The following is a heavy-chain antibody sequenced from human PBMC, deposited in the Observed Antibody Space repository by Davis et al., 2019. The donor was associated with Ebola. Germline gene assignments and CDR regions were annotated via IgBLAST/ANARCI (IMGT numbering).Heavy chain of an antibody. V-gene: IGHV4-59*11. CDR3: AREYHY. Sequence: PSETLSLTCTVSGYSISSSHYWSWIRQPPGKGLEWIGYIYYSGSTNYNPSLKSRVTISLDTSKSQFSLNLNSVTAADTAVYYCAREYHYWGQGAPVTVSS. CDR1: GYSISSSHY. CDR2: IYYSGST. J-gene: IGHJ4*02. D-gene: IGHD2-2*01.